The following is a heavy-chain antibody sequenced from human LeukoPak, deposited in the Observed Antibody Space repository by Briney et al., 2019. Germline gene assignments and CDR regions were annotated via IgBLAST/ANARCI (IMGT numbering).Heavy chain of an antibody. CDR1: GFTFSSYA. Sequence: GGSLRPSCAAPGFTFSSYAMNWVRQAPGKGLEWVSAISGSGDNTYYADSVKGRFTISRDNSKNTLYLQMSSLRAEDTAVYYCAKVRPYCSSTRCYARSGLFDYWGQGTLVTVSS. V-gene: IGHV3-23*01. CDR3: AKVRPYCSSTRCYARSGLFDY. CDR2: ISGSGDNT. J-gene: IGHJ4*02. D-gene: IGHD2-2*01.